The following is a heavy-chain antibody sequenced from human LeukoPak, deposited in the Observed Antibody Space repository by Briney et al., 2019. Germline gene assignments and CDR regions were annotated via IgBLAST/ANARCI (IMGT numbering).Heavy chain of an antibody. CDR3: AKVGYGPLTPADYFDY. V-gene: IGHV1-8*01. J-gene: IGHJ4*02. CDR2: MNPNSGNT. CDR1: GYTFTSYD. D-gene: IGHD5-12*01. Sequence: GASVKVSCKASGYTFTSYDINWVRQATGQGLEWMGWMNPNSGNTGYAQKFQGRVTMTRNTSISTAYMELSSLRSEDTAVYYCAKVGYGPLTPADYFDYWGQGTLVTVSS.